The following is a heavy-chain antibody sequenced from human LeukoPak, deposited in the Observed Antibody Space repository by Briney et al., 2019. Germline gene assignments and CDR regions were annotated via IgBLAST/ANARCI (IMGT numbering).Heavy chain of an antibody. CDR2: ISYDGTNK. CDR3: AKVSPHPSIAARDYFDY. J-gene: IGHJ4*02. V-gene: IGHV3-30*18. Sequence: GGSLRLSCAASGFIFSGYGTHWVRQAPGKGLEWVAVISYDGTNKYYVDSVKGRFTISRDNSKKTLYLQMNSLRAEDTAVYYCAKVSPHPSIAARDYFDYWGQGTLVTVSS. D-gene: IGHD6-6*01. CDR1: GFIFSGYG.